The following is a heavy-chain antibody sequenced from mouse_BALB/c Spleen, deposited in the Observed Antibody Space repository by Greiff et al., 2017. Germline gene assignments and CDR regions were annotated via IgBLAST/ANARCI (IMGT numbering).Heavy chain of an antibody. Sequence: DVKLVESGGGLVKPGGSLKLSCAASGFTFSSYAMSWVRQTPEKRLEWVASISSGGSTYYPDSVKGRFTISRDNARNILYLQMSSLRSEDTAMYYCARKYGNYVNYAMDYWGQGTSVTVSS. CDR3: ARKYGNYVNYAMDY. CDR2: ISSGGST. D-gene: IGHD2-10*02. J-gene: IGHJ4*01. V-gene: IGHV5-6-5*01. CDR1: GFTFSSYA.